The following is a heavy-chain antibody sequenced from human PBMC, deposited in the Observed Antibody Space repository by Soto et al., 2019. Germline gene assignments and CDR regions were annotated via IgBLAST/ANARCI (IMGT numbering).Heavy chain of an antibody. V-gene: IGHV4-30-4*01. J-gene: IGHJ6*02. CDR1: GGSISSGDYY. CDR3: ARAVTVVTPTYYYYSGMDV. Sequence: SETLSLTCTVSGGSISSGDYYWSWIRQPPGKGLEWIGYIYYSGSTYYNPSLKGRVTISVDTSKNQFSLKLSSVTAADTAVYYCARAVTVVTPTYYYYSGMDVWGQGTTVTVSS. CDR2: IYYSGST. D-gene: IGHD2-21*02.